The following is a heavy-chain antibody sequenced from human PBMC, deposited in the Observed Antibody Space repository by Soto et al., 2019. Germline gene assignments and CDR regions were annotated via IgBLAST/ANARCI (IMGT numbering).Heavy chain of an antibody. Sequence: GGSLRLSCAASGFTFSSYGMHWVRQAPGKGLEWVAVIWYDGSNKYYADSVKGRFTISRDNSKNTLYLQMNSLRAEDTAVYYCARGGYGDYEGRYWGQGTLVTVSS. CDR3: ARGGYGDYEGRY. V-gene: IGHV3-33*01. D-gene: IGHD4-17*01. CDR2: IWYDGSNK. J-gene: IGHJ4*02. CDR1: GFTFSSYG.